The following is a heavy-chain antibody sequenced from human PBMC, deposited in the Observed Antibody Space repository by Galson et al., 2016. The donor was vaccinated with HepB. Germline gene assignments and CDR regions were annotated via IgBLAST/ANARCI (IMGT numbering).Heavy chain of an antibody. CDR3: ARGDRQEGDRTGWYARYYYYGMDV. Sequence: SLRLSCAASGFSFSSYAMHWVRQAPGKGLEWVAVVSYDGSNKYYGESVKGRTTISRDNSKNTLNLQMNSLRAEDTAVYYCARGDRQEGDRTGWYARYYYYGMDVWGQGTTVTVAS. CDR1: GFSFSSYA. J-gene: IGHJ6*02. D-gene: IGHD6-19*01. V-gene: IGHV3-30*04. CDR2: VSYDGSNK.